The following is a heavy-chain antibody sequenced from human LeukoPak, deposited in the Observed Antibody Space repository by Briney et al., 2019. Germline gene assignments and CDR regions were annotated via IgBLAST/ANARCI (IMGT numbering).Heavy chain of an antibody. V-gene: IGHV4-34*01. CDR3: ARDLMT. J-gene: IGHJ4*02. CDR1: GGSFSGKY. Sequence: SETLSLTCAVSGGSFSGKYWTWIRQPPGKGLEWIGEITDSGSIYYNPSPKSRVTISVDTSKNQFSLKLNSVTAADTAVYYCARDLMTWGQGTLVTVSS. CDR2: ITDSGSI.